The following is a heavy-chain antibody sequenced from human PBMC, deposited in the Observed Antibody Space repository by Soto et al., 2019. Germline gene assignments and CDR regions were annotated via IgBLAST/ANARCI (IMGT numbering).Heavy chain of an antibody. Sequence: GGSLRLSCAASGFTFSSYGMHWVRQAPGKGLEWVAVIWYDGSNKYYADSVKGRFTISRDNSKNTLYLQMNSLRAEDTAVYYCARDDDFWSGWWPLDVWGQGTTVTVSS. CDR2: IWYDGSNK. J-gene: IGHJ6*02. CDR1: GFTFSSYG. D-gene: IGHD3-3*01. CDR3: ARDDDFWSGWWPLDV. V-gene: IGHV3-33*01.